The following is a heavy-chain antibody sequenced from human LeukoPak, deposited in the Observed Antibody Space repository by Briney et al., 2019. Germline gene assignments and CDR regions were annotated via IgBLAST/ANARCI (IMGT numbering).Heavy chain of an antibody. Sequence: PSETLSLTCTVSGGSISSYYWSWIRQPPGKGLEWIGYIYYSGSTNYNPSLKSRVTISVDTSKNQFSLKLSSVTAADTAVYYCAREWVAAAGTVWFDPWGQGTLVTVSS. D-gene: IGHD6-13*01. CDR2: IYYSGST. CDR1: GGSISSYY. CDR3: AREWVAAAGTVWFDP. J-gene: IGHJ5*02. V-gene: IGHV4-59*01.